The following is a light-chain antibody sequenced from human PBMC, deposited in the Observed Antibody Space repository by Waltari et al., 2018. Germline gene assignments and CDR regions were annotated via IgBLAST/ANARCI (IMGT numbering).Light chain of an antibody. CDR3: QQYGSSILYT. CDR2: GAS. J-gene: IGKJ2*01. CDR1: QRLTKNY. Sequence: VLTQSPGTLSLSPGERATVSCRASQRLTKNYLAWYQQKPGQAPRLLIYGASSRAAGIPDRFSGSGSGTDFTLTISRLEPEDSAMYYCQQYGSSILYTFGQGTKLDIK. V-gene: IGKV3-20*01.